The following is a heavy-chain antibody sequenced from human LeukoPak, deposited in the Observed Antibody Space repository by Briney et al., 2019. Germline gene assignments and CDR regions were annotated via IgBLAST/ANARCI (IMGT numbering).Heavy chain of an antibody. CDR3: ARDVEVVITTGYRAFDI. D-gene: IGHD3-22*01. Sequence: SVKVSCKASGGTFSSYAISWVRQAPGQGLEWMGGIIPIFGTANYAQKFQGRVTITTDESTSTAYMELSSLRSEDTAVYYCARDVEVVITTGYRAFDIWGQETMVTVSS. V-gene: IGHV1-69*05. CDR2: IIPIFGTA. J-gene: IGHJ3*02. CDR1: GGTFSSYA.